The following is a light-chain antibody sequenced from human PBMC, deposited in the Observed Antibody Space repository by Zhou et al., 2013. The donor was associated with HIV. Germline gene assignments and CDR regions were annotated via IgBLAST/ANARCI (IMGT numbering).Light chain of an antibody. CDR1: QSINNW. V-gene: IGKV1-5*03. CDR3: QQCDSYPWT. J-gene: IGKJ1*01. Sequence: DIHMTQSPSTLSTSVGDSVTITCRANQSINNWLAWYQQKPGKAPNLLIYKASSLESGVPSRFSGSGSGTKFTLTISSLQPDDFATYYCQQCDSYPWTFGQGTKVEIK. CDR2: KAS.